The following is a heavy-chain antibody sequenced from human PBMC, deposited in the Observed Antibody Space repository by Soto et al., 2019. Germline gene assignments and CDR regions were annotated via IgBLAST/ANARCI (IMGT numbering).Heavy chain of an antibody. CDR1: GFTFSSYG. CDR3: AKDYYVFLSCYSTHDSVDL. D-gene: IGHD2-21*01. J-gene: IGHJ4*02. CDR2: ISYDGSNK. V-gene: IGHV3-30*18. Sequence: QVQLVESGGGVVQPGRSLRLSCAASGFTFSSYGMHWVRQAPGKGLEWVAVISYDGSNKYYADSVKGRFTISRDNSKNTLYLQMNGLRAEDTALYYCAKDYYVFLSCYSTHDSVDLWGQGTLVTVSS.